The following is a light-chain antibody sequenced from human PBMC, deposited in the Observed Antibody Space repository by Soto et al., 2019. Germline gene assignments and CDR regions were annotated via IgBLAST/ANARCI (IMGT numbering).Light chain of an antibody. CDR3: QQYNVWPLT. Sequence: EIVMTQSPATLSVSPGERATLSCMASQSVSSNLAWYQQKPGQTPKLLIYVASTRATGIPGRFSGSGSGTEVTLTISRLQSEDFAVYYCQQYNVWPLTFGGGTKVEFK. CDR2: VAS. V-gene: IGKV3-15*01. CDR1: QSVSSN. J-gene: IGKJ4*01.